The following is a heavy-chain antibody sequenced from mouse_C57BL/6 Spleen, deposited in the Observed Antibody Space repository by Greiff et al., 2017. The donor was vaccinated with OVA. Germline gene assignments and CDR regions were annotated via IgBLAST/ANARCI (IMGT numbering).Heavy chain of an antibody. V-gene: IGHV5-9*01. CDR1: GFTFSSYT. CDR2: ISGGGGNT. J-gene: IGHJ1*03. CDR3: ARQGYGSSYWYFDV. D-gene: IGHD1-1*01. Sequence: EVKVVESGGGLVKPGGSLKLSCAASGFTFSSYTMSWVRQTPEKRLEWVATISGGGGNTYYPDSVKGRFTISRDNAKNTLYLQMSSLRSEDTALYYGARQGYGSSYWYFDVWGTGTTVTVSS.